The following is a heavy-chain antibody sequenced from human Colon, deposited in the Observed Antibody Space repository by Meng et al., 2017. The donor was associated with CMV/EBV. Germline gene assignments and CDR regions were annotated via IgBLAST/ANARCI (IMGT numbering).Heavy chain of an antibody. CDR3: ARGGGTPIRGVLPFDF. CDR2: INHSGST. D-gene: IGHD3-10*01. J-gene: IGHJ4*02. Sequence: GQLQQWAAGLFKASETLSLTCAVYGGSFSGYYWSWIRQPPGKGLEWIGEINHSGSTNYNPSLKSRVTISVDTSKNQFSLKLSSVTAADTAVYYCARGGGTPIRGVLPFDFWGQGTLVTVSS. V-gene: IGHV4-34*01. CDR1: GGSFSGYY.